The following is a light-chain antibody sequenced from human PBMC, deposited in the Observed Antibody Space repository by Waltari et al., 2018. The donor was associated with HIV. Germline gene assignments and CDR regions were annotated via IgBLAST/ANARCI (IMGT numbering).Light chain of an antibody. V-gene: IGLV2-23*01. J-gene: IGLJ2*01. CDR3: CSYAGSSTYVV. Sequence: QSALTQPASVSGSPGQSITISCTGTSSDVGSYNFVSWYQQHPGNAPKLIIYEGDKRPSGVSYRFSGSKSGSTASLTISGLQAKDEADYYCCSYAGSSTYVVFGGGTQLTVL. CDR2: EGD. CDR1: SSDVGSYNF.